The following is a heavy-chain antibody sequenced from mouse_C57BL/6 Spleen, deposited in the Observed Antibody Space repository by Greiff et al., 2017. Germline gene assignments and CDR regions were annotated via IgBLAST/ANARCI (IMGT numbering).Heavy chain of an antibody. Sequence: QVQLQQPGAELVMPGASVKLSCKASGYTFTSYWMHWVKQRPGQGLEWIGEIDPSDSYTNYNQKFKGKSTLTVDKSSSTAYMQLSSLTSEDSAVYCCARRVGRDYFDYWGQGTTLTVSS. J-gene: IGHJ2*01. D-gene: IGHD4-1*01. CDR2: IDPSDSYT. CDR3: ARRVGRDYFDY. V-gene: IGHV1-69*01. CDR1: GYTFTSYW.